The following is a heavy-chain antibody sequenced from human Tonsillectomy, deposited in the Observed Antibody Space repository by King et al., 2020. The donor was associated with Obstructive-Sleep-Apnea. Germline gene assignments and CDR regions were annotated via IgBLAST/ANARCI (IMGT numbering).Heavy chain of an antibody. CDR1: GFSFSTRD. D-gene: IGHD6-13*01. J-gene: IGHJ4*02. CDR3: AKGEWSSRSIDY. Sequence: VQLVESGGGVFQPGTSLRLSCAASGFSFSTRDIHWVRQAPGKGLEWVALISWNERDKYYADSVKGRFTISRDNSKNTLYLEMNGLRAEDTAAYYCAKGEWSSRSIDYWGQGTLVTVSS. V-gene: IGHV3-30*18. CDR2: ISWNERDK.